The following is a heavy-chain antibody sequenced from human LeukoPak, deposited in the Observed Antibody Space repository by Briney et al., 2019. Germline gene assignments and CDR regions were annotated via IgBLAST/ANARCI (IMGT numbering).Heavy chain of an antibody. J-gene: IGHJ3*02. Sequence: GASVKVSCKASGYTFTGYYLHWVRQAPGQGLEWMGRINPNSGGTNYAPKFQGKVTMTRDTSSSTAYMELSRLRSEDTAVCYCARGAVFTIFGVVSAGAFDIWGQGTMVTVSS. CDR3: ARGAVFTIFGVVSAGAFDI. CDR2: INPNSGGT. V-gene: IGHV1-2*06. CDR1: GYTFTGYY. D-gene: IGHD3-3*01.